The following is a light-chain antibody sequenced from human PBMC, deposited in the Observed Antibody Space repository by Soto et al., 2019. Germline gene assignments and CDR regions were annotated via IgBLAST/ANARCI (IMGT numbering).Light chain of an antibody. Sequence: DIQMTQSPSSLSASVGDRVTITCRASQGISTYLNWYQQKPGKAPKLLIYAASSLQSGVPSRFSGSGSGTDFALTITSLQAEDFATYYCQQYNSYRAFGQGTKV. CDR3: QQYNSYRA. J-gene: IGKJ1*01. CDR1: QGISTY. V-gene: IGKV1-16*01. CDR2: AAS.